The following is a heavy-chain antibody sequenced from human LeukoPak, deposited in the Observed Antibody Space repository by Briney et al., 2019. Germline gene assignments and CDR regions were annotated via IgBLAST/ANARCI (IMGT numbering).Heavy chain of an antibody. CDR2: ISSSDGST. V-gene: IGHV3-23*01. J-gene: IGHJ4*02. Sequence: GGSLRLSCAASEFTFSNYAMTWVRQAPGRGLEWVSSISSSDGSTYYADSVKGRFTISRDNSKNTLYLQMNSLRAEDTAIYYCAKGGISTDGLDYWGQGTLVTVSS. CDR1: EFTFSNYA. CDR3: AKGGISTDGLDY. D-gene: IGHD6-13*01.